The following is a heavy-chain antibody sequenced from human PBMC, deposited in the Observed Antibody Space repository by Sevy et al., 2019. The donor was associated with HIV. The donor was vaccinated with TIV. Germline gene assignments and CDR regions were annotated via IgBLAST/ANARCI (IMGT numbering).Heavy chain of an antibody. CDR1: GYTFTDYY. CDR2: FNPNTGAT. J-gene: IGHJ3*01. Sequence: ASVKVSCKASGYTFTDYYLHWLRQAPGQGLEWMGWFNPNTGATNYAQKFKGRVTMTRDTSMSTAFMDLTRLRSDDTAVYYCAKLLIVVDDGFDVWGQGTMVTVSS. CDR3: AKLLIVVDDGFDV. D-gene: IGHD3-22*01. V-gene: IGHV1-2*02.